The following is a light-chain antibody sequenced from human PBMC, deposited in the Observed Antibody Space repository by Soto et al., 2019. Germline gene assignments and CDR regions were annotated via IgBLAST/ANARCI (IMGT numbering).Light chain of an antibody. Sequence: EIVLTQSPGTLSLSPGERATLSCRASQSVRSSYLAWYQQKPGQAPRLLIYGASSRATGIPDRFSGSGSGTDFTLTISRLEPEDFAVCYCQQYGSSLTFGQGTRLEIK. CDR3: QQYGSSLT. CDR2: GAS. V-gene: IGKV3-20*01. J-gene: IGKJ5*01. CDR1: QSVRSSY.